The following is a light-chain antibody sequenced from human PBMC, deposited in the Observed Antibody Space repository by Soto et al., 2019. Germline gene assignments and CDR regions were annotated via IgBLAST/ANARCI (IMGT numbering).Light chain of an antibody. V-gene: IGLV2-14*01. CDR3: TSYTSSSTQV. CDR2: EVT. Sequence: QSALAQPASVSGSPGQSITISCTGTSSDVGGYDYVSWYQQHPGTAPRLIIFEVTNRPSGVSNRFSGSKSGNTASLTISGLQAGDEADYYCTSYTSSSTQVFGTGTKVTVL. CDR1: SSDVGGYDY. J-gene: IGLJ1*01.